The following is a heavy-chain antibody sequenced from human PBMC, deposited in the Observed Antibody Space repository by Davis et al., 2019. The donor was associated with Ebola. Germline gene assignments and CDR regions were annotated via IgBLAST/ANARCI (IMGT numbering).Heavy chain of an antibody. CDR2: IYYSGST. V-gene: IGHV4-59*12. CDR3: AREVPYSRFDY. D-gene: IGHD5-18*01. Sequence: SETLSLTCTVSGGSISSYYWSWIRQPPGKGLEWIGYIYYSGSTYYNPSLKSRVTISVDTSKNQFSLKLSSVTAADTAVYYCAREVPYSRFDYWGQGTLVTVSS. CDR1: GGSISSYY. J-gene: IGHJ4*02.